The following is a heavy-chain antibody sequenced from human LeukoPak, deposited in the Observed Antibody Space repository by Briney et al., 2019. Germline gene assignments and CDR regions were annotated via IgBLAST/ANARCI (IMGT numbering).Heavy chain of an antibody. D-gene: IGHD2-15*01. CDR2: IYYSGSN. V-gene: IGHV4-59*01. J-gene: IGHJ6*02. CDR3: ARDCSGGSCYTYGMDV. CDR1: GGSISSYY. Sequence: PSETLSLTCTVSGGSISSYYWSWIRQPPGKGLEWIGYIYYSGSNNYNPSLKSRVPISVDTSKNQFSLKLSSVTAADTAVYYCARDCSGGSCYTYGMDVWGQGTTVTVSS.